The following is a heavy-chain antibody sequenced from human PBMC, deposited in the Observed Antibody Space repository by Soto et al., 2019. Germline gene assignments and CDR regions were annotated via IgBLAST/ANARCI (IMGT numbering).Heavy chain of an antibody. J-gene: IGHJ4*02. CDR3: ARVLGDCSSTSCYYGLFDY. D-gene: IGHD2-2*01. V-gene: IGHV4-59*01. CDR2: IYYSGIT. CDR1: GGSISSYY. Sequence: SETLSLTCTVSGGSISSYYWSWIRQPPGKGLDWIGYIYYSGITNYILSLKSRVTISVDTSKNQFSLKLSSVTAADTAVYYCARVLGDCSSTSCYYGLFDYWGQGTLVTVSS.